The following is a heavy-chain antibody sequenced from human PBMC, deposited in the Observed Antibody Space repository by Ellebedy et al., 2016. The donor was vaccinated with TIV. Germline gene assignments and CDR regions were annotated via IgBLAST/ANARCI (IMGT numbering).Heavy chain of an antibody. V-gene: IGHV3-23*01. CDR3: ARRGSRYWHFDL. Sequence: GESLKISCVASGFTFSTYSMTWVRQAPGKGLEWVSGIVGSGGSRYADSVKGRFIISRDNAKNSLYLRINNPRDEDTAVYYCARRGSRYWHFDLWGRGTQVIVSS. J-gene: IGHJ2*01. CDR1: GFTFSTYS. D-gene: IGHD1-1*01. CDR2: IVGSGGSR.